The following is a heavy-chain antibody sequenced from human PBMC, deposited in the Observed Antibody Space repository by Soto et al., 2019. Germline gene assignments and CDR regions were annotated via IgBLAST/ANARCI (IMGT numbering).Heavy chain of an antibody. Sequence: GGSLRLSCAVSGFTFSNFAMSWVRQAPGKGLEWVSAISGSGGDTWYKDSVVGRFTISRDNSKNTLFLHLSSLRSEDTAIYYCAKDRYTYNTAGFDYWGQGTLVTVSS. D-gene: IGHD3-16*02. J-gene: IGHJ4*02. CDR2: ISGSGGDT. V-gene: IGHV3-23*01. CDR1: GFTFSNFA. CDR3: AKDRYTYNTAGFDY.